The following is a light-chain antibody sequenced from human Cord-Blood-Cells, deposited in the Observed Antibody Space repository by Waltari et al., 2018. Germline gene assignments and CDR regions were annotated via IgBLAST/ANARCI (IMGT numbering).Light chain of an antibody. J-gene: IGKJ2*01. CDR1: QSISSY. CDR3: QQSYSTPYT. Sequence: DIQLTQSPSSLSASAGDRVTNTCRASQSISSYLNWYQQKPGKAPKLLIYAASSLQSGVPSRFSGSGSGTDFTLTISSLQPEDFATYYCQQSYSTPYTFGQGTKLEIK. CDR2: AAS. V-gene: IGKV1-39*01.